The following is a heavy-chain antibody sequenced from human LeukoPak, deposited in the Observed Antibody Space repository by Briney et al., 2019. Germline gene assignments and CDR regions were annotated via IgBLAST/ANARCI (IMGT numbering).Heavy chain of an antibody. CDR1: GGSFSGYY. J-gene: IGHJ3*02. V-gene: IGHV4-34*01. Sequence: SETLSLTCAVYGGSFSGYYWSWIRQPPGKGLEWIGEINHSGSTNYNPSLKSRVTMSVDTSKNQFSLKLSSVTAADTAVYYCARASIGWFGELFEILYPHAFDIWGQGTMVTVSS. CDR3: ARASIGWFGELFEILYPHAFDI. D-gene: IGHD3-10*01. CDR2: INHSGST.